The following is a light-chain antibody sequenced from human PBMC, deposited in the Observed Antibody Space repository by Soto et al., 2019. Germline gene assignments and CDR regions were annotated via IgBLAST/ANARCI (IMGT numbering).Light chain of an antibody. V-gene: IGKV3-11*01. J-gene: IGKJ4*01. CDR3: QQRSDWPLT. CDR2: GAS. CDR1: QNIRSH. Sequence: EIVLTQSPATLSLSPGERATLSCKASQNIRSHLAWYLQKPGQPPRLLIFGASNRATGIPARFSGSGSGTDFTLTISGLEPEDSGLYYCQQRSDWPLTFGGGARVEVK.